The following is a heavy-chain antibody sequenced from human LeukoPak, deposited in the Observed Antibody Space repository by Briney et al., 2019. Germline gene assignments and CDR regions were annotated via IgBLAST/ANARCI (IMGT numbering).Heavy chain of an antibody. D-gene: IGHD7-27*01. Sequence: PGGSLRLSCAASGFSFSTYSMNWVRQAPGKGPQWVSYISSGSSAIYYTDSVKGRFTITRDDAKNSVYLQMNSLRTEDTAVYYCGTGDPRFDYWGQGILVTVSP. J-gene: IGHJ4*02. V-gene: IGHV3-48*01. CDR2: ISSGSSAI. CDR1: GFSFSTYS. CDR3: GTGDPRFDY.